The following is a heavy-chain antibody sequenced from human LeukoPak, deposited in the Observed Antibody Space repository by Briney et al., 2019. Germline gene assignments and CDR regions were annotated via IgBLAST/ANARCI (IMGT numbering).Heavy chain of an antibody. CDR1: GGSFSGYY. V-gene: IGHV4-34*01. J-gene: IGHJ5*02. CDR2: INHSGST. D-gene: IGHD3-10*01. Sequence: SEILSLTCAVYGGSFSGYYWSWIRQPPGKGLEWIGEINHSGSTNYNPSLKSRATISVDTSKNQFSLKLSSVTAADTAVYYCARGAAYYYGSGSYKYWFDPWGQGTLVTVSS. CDR3: ARGAAYYYGSGSYKYWFDP.